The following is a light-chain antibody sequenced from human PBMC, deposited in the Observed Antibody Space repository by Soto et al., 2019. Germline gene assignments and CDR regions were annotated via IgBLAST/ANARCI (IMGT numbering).Light chain of an antibody. Sequence: DVVMTQSPLSLPVTLGQPASISCRSSQSPLYSDGNTYLSWCQQRPGQSPRRLIYKVSNRDSGVPDRFSGSGSGTDFTLKISRVEAEDVGVYYCMQGTHWPWTFGQGTKVEIK. V-gene: IGKV2-30*01. CDR2: KVS. CDR3: MQGTHWPWT. J-gene: IGKJ1*01. CDR1: QSPLYSDGNTY.